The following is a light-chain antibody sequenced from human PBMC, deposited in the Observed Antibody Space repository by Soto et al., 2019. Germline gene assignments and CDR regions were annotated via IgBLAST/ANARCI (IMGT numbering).Light chain of an antibody. V-gene: IGKV3-11*01. CDR1: QSVVKY. J-gene: IGKJ4*01. CDR2: DAS. Sequence: EILLTQSPDTLSLSPGERGTLSCRASQSVVKYLAWYQQKPGQPPRLLIYDASKRATGVPDRFIGSGSGTNFTLTISSLEPEDFAVYYCQQRSNWVTFGGGTQVEIK. CDR3: QQRSNWVT.